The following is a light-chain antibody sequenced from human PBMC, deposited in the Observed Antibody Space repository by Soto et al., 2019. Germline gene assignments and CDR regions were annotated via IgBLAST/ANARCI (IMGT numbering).Light chain of an antibody. Sequence: DIQMTQSPSSLSASVGDRVTITCRASQDIRTDLGWYQQKPGKAPKRLIYAASSLQSGVPSRFSGSGSGTEFNLTISSLQPEDYATYYCLQHNNYPPTFGQGTKVE. J-gene: IGKJ1*01. CDR3: LQHNNYPPT. CDR1: QDIRTD. CDR2: AAS. V-gene: IGKV1-17*01.